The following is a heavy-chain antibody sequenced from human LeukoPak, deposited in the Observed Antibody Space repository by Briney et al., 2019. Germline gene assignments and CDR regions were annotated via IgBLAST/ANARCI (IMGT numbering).Heavy chain of an antibody. Sequence: GASVKVSCKASGGTFSSYAISWVRQAPGQGLEWMGGIIPIFGTANYAQKFQGRVTITADESTSTAYMELSSLRSEDTAVYYCARDPVGGILQYSDYWGQGTLVTVSS. CDR1: GGTFSSYA. J-gene: IGHJ4*02. D-gene: IGHD3-16*01. CDR2: IIPIFGTA. V-gene: IGHV1-69*13. CDR3: ARDPVGGILQYSDY.